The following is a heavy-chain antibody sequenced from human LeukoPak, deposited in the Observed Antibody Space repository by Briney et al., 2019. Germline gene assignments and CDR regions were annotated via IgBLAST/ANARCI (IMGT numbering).Heavy chain of an antibody. V-gene: IGHV3-23*01. Sequence: GGSLRLSCAASGFTFRSYAMTWVRQAPGKGLEWVSSISDSGGSTYYADSVKGRFTISRDNSKNTFYLQMNSLRAEDTAAYYCAKGGYCSSSSCYYGWFEPWGQGTLVSVSS. CDR1: GFTFRSYA. CDR3: AKGGYCSSSSCYYGWFEP. CDR2: ISDSGGST. D-gene: IGHD2-2*01. J-gene: IGHJ5*02.